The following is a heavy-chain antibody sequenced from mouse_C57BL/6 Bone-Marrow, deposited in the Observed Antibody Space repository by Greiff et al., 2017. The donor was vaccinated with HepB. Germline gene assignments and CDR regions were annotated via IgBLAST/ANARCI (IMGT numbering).Heavy chain of an antibody. CDR3: ARGGGNYYFDY. CDR1: GYAFTNYL. J-gene: IGHJ2*01. V-gene: IGHV1-54*01. CDR2: INPGSGGT. Sequence: QVQLKQSGAELVRPGTSVKVSCKASGYAFTNYLMEWVKQRPGQGLEWIGVINPGSGGTNYNEKFKGKATLTADKSSSTAYMQLSSLTSEDSAVYFCARGGGNYYFDYWGQGTTLTVSS. D-gene: IGHD2-1*01.